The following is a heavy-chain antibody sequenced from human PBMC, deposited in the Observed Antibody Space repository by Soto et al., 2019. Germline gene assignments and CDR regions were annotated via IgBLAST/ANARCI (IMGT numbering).Heavy chain of an antibody. CDR2: IIPILATP. Sequence: QVQLVQSGAEVKKPGSSVRVSCKASGVTFNPYAISWIRQAPGQGLQWMGGIIPILATPNYSQRLQGKITLNADASTSTVFKELHILTTEDSAMYYFARAKEDPRIGKMAYFFDDWGQRTLVTVS. CDR3: ARAKEDPRIGKMAYFFDD. D-gene: IGHD2-15*01. J-gene: IGHJ4*02. CDR1: GVTFNPYA. V-gene: IGHV1-69*12.